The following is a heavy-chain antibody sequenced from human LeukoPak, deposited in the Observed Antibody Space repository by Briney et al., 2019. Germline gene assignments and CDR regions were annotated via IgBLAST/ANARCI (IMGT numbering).Heavy chain of an antibody. CDR1: GFTFSSYA. V-gene: IGHV3-30-3*01. CDR2: ISYDGSNK. Sequence: GGSLRLSCAASGFTFSSYAMHWVRQAPGKGLEWVAVISYDGSNKYYADSVKGRFTISRDNSKNTLYLQMNSLRAVDTAVYYCARDGQRDAFDIWGQGTMVTVSS. D-gene: IGHD6-25*01. CDR3: ARDGQRDAFDI. J-gene: IGHJ3*02.